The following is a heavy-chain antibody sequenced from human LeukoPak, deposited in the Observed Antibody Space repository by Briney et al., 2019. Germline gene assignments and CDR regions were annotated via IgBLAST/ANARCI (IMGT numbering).Heavy chain of an antibody. V-gene: IGHV3-21*01. J-gene: IGHJ4*02. D-gene: IGHD2-2*01. CDR3: ARDSSDCSSISCYVRYFDY. Sequence: GGSLRLSCAASGFTFSSYSMNWVRQAPGKGLEWVSSISSSSSYIYYADSVKGRFTISRDNAKNSLYLQMNSLRAEDTAVYYCARDSSDCSSISCYVRYFDYWGQGTLVTVSS. CDR1: GFTFSSYS. CDR2: ISSSSSYI.